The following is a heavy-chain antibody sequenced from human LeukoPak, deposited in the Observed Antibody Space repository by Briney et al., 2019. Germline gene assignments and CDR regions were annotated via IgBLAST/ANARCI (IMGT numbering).Heavy chain of an antibody. CDR2: IYYSGTT. CDR3: ARGGYGPYYYYGMDV. D-gene: IGHD3-16*01. J-gene: IGHJ6*02. V-gene: IGHV4-59*01. CDR1: GGSISSYY. Sequence: PSETLSLTCTVSGGSISSYYWSWIRQPPGKGLEWIGYIYYSGTTNYNPSLKSRVTISVDTSKNQFSLKLSSVTAADTAVYYCARGGYGPYYYYGMDVWGQGTTVTVSS.